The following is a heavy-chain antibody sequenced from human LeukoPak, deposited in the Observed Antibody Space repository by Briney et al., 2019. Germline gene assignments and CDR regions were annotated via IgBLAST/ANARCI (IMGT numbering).Heavy chain of an antibody. CDR2: IYSGGST. CDR3: AREYLNYGDDY. J-gene: IGHJ4*02. V-gene: IGHV3-66*01. Sequence: GGSLRLSCAASGFTVSSNYMSWVRQAPGKGLEWVSVIYSGGSTYYADSVKGRFTISRDNSKNTLYLQMNSLRAEDTAVYYCAREYLNYGDDYWGQGTLVTVSS. CDR1: GFTVSSNY. D-gene: IGHD4-17*01.